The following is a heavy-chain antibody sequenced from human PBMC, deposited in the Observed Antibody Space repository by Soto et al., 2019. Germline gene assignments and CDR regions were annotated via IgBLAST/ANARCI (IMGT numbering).Heavy chain of an antibody. CDR2: INPSGGST. Sequence: ASVKVSCKASGYTFTSYYMHWVRQAPGQGLEWMGIINPSGGSTSYAQKFQGRVTMTRDTSTSTVYMELSSLRSEDTAVYYCARPLVDIVATPPYYYYYGMDVWGKGTTVTVSS. CDR3: ARPLVDIVATPPYYYYYGMDV. J-gene: IGHJ6*04. CDR1: GYTFTSYY. V-gene: IGHV1-46*01. D-gene: IGHD5-12*01.